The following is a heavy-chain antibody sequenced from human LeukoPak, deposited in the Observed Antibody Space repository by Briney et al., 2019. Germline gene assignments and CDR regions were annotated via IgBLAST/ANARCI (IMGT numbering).Heavy chain of an antibody. V-gene: IGHV3-15*01. CDR1: GFSFSNVW. CDR2: IKSNVDGGTT. J-gene: IGHJ6*04. Sequence: PGGSLTLSCAASGFSFSNVWMNWVRRAPGKGLEWVGRIKSNVDGGTTDYATPVKGRFSISRDDSKDTLYLQMNALKSEDTAVYYCTIGGMDVWGKGTTVTVSS. CDR3: TIGGMDV.